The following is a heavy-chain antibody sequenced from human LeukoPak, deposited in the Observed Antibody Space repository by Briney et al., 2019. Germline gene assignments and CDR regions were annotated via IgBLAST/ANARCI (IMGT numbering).Heavy chain of an antibody. V-gene: IGHV1-46*01. CDR2: INPSGGNI. CDR3: ARDQGLTGYFDY. Sequence: ASXXVXCXTXXYRXTNNYMHWVRQAPGQGLEWMGIINPSGGNINYAQKFQGRVTMTRDTSTSTVYMELSSLRSEDTAVYFCARDQGLTGYFDYWGQGTLVTVSS. D-gene: IGHD3-9*01. J-gene: IGHJ4*02. CDR1: XYRXTNNY.